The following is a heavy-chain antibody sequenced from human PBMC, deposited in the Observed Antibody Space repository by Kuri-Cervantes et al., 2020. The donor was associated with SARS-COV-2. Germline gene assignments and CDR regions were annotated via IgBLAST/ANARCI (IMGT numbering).Heavy chain of an antibody. D-gene: IGHD3-22*01. V-gene: IGHV4-4*08. J-gene: IGHJ4*02. CDR1: GGSISSYY. CDR2: IYTSGST. CDR3: ARDLAYDSSGYAFDY. Sequence: SETLSLTCTVSGGSISSYYWSWIRQPPGKGLEWIGSIYTSGSTNYNPSLKSRVTISVDTSKNQFSLKLSSVTAADTAVYYCARDLAYDSSGYAFDYWGQGTLVTVSS.